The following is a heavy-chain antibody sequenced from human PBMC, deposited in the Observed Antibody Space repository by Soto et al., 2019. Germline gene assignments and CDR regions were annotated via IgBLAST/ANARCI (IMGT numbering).Heavy chain of an antibody. D-gene: IGHD5-12*01. CDR2: ISPYNGNT. V-gene: IGHV1-18*01. CDR1: GYTFTSYG. J-gene: IGHJ4*02. CDR3: ARGDYDYLFDY. Sequence: GASVKVSCKASGYTFTSYGISWVRQAPGQGLEWMGWISPYNGNTNYAQKFQGRVTMTRNTSISTAYMELSSLRSEDTAVYYCARGDYDYLFDYWGQGTLVTVSS.